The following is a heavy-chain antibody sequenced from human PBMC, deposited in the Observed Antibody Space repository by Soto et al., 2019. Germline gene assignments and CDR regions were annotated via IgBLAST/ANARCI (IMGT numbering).Heavy chain of an antibody. Sequence: QVTLKESGPVLVKPTETLTLTCTVSGFSLNNDRVGVAWIRQPPGKALEWLAHIFSNDAKVSNTSLKNSLTTSKYPPTSLVVLTMANLDPVDTPTYSCVRVQRLLDDHYALDPWGQGILVTASA. CDR2: IFSNDAK. CDR1: GFSLNNDRVG. V-gene: IGHV2-26*01. J-gene: IGHJ5*02. D-gene: IGHD4-17*01. CDR3: VRVQRLLDDHYALDP.